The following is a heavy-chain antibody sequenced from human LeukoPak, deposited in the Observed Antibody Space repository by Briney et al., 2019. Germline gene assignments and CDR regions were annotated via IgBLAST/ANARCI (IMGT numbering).Heavy chain of an antibody. CDR2: IKRDGSEK. CDR3: ARGNVLYAFDI. V-gene: IGHV3-7*03. Sequence: GGSLRLSCAASGFTFSSYWMSWVRQAPGKGLEWVANIKRDGSEKYYVDSVKGRFTISRDNAKNSLYLQMNSLRAEDTAVYYCARGNVLYAFDIWGQGTMVTVSS. D-gene: IGHD1-1*01. J-gene: IGHJ3*02. CDR1: GFTFSSYW.